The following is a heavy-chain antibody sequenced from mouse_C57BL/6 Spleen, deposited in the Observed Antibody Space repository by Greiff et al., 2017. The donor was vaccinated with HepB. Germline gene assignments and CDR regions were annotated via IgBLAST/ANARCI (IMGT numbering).Heavy chain of an antibody. J-gene: IGHJ2*01. CDR1: GYTFTSYG. CDR2: IYPRSGNT. Sequence: QVQLKESGAELARPGASVKLSCKASGYTFTSYGISWVKQRTGQGLEWIGEIYPRSGNTYYNEKFKGKATLTADKSSSTAYMELRSLTSEDSAVYFCAREGSTMVTAYYFDYWGQGTTLTVSS. D-gene: IGHD2-1*01. V-gene: IGHV1-81*01. CDR3: AREGSTMVTAYYFDY.